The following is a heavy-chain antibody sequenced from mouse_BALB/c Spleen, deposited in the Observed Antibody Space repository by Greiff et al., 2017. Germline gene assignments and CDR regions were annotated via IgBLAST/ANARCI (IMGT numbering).Heavy chain of an antibody. CDR2: ISTYYGDA. J-gene: IGHJ2*01. D-gene: IGHD2-1*01. CDR1: GYTFTDYA. V-gene: IGHV1S137*01. Sequence: VKLVESGAELVRPGVSVKISCKGSGYTFTDYAMHWVKQSHAKRLEWIGVISTYYGDASYNQKFKGKATMTVDKSSSTAYMELARLTSEDSAIYYCARDGNYVGYFDYWGQGTTLTVSS. CDR3: ARDGNYVGYFDY.